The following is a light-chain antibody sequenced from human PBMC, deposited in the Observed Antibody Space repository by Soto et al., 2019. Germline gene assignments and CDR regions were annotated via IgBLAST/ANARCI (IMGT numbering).Light chain of an antibody. J-gene: IGKJ1*01. CDR2: DAS. V-gene: IGKV1-5*01. CDR1: QSISSW. CDR3: QQYNSYSRT. Sequence: DIQMTQSPSTLSASVGDRVTITCRASQSISSWLAWYQQKPGKAPKLLIYDASSLESGVPSRFSGSGSGPDFTLTISSLQPDDFATYYCQQYNSYSRTFGQGTKVEIK.